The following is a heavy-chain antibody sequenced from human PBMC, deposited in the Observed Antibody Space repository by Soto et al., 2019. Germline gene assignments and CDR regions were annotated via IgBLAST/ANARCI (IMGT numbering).Heavy chain of an antibody. CDR3: ARQIKTGGGWYDP. CDR2: IYPSDSKT. V-gene: IGHV5-51*01. Sequence: GESLKISCKGCGYSFSNFWIAWVRQMPGKGLEWMGIIYPSDSKTIYSPSFQGQITISADKSISTAYLQWSSLKASDTATYYCARQIKTGGGWYDPWGQGTLVTVSS. CDR1: GYSFSNFW. D-gene: IGHD1-26*01. J-gene: IGHJ5*02.